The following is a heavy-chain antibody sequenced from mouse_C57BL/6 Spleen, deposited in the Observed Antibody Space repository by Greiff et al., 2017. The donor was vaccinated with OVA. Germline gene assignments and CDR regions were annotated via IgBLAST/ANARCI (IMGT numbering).Heavy chain of an antibody. J-gene: IGHJ4*01. V-gene: IGHV5-16*01. CDR1: GFTFSDYY. CDR3: ARGSSYAMDY. D-gene: IGHD1-1*01. Sequence: EVQVVESEGGLVQPGSSMKLSCTASGFTFSDYYMAWVRQVPEKGLEWVANINYDGSSTYYLDSLKSRFIISRDNAKNILYLQMSRLKSEDTATYYCARGSSYAMDYWGQGTSVTVSS. CDR2: INYDGSST.